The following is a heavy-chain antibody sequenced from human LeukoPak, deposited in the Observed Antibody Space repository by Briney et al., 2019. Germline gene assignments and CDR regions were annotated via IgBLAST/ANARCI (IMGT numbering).Heavy chain of an antibody. J-gene: IGHJ1*01. CDR3: ARYGASLGFQH. D-gene: IGHD4-17*01. V-gene: IGHV1-46*01. CDR2: INPSGGST. Sequence: APVKVSCKASGYTFTSYYMHWVRQAPGQGLEWMGIINPSGGSTSYAQKFQGRVTMTRDTSTSTVYMELSSLRSEDTAVYYCARYGASLGFQHWGQGTLVTVSS. CDR1: GYTFTSYY.